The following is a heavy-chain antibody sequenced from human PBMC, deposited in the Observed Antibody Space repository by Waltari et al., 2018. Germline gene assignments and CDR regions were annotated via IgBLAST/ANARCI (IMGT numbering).Heavy chain of an antibody. CDR1: GGSVSGSY. J-gene: IGHJ4*02. V-gene: IGHV4-59*02. Sequence: QVQLQESGPGLAKPSETLSLTCNVSGGSVSGSYWSWIRQPPGKGLEWIGYIYYTGTTNYNPSLKSRVTISVDTSKNQFSLKLSSVTAADTAVYYCARTIYQATFDYWGQGTLVTVSS. D-gene: IGHD2-2*01. CDR2: IYYTGTT. CDR3: ARTIYQATFDY.